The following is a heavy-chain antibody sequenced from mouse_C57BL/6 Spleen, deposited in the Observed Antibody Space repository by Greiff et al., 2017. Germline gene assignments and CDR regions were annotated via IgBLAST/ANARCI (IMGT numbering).Heavy chain of an antibody. CDR1: GYTFTSYW. J-gene: IGHJ3*01. CDR3: TRSLYGSRRGPWFAY. V-gene: IGHV1-64*01. D-gene: IGHD1-1*01. Sequence: QVQLQQPGAELVKPGASVKLSCKASGYTFTSYWMHWVKQRPGQGLEWIGMIHPNSGSTNYNEKFKSKATLTVDKSSSTAYMQLSSLTSEDSAVYYCTRSLYGSRRGPWFAYWGQGTLVTVSA. CDR2: IHPNSGST.